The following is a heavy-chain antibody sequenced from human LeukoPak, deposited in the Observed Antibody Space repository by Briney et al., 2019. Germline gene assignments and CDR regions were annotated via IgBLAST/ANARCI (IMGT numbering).Heavy chain of an antibody. CDR3: ASGVAVAGTDAFDI. J-gene: IGHJ3*02. V-gene: IGHV1-8*03. CDR2: MNPNSGNT. CDR1: GYTFTSYG. D-gene: IGHD6-19*01. Sequence: ASVKVSCKASGYTFTSYGINWVRQATGQGLEWMGWMNPNSGNTGYAQKFQGRVTITRNTSISTAYMELSSLRSEDTAVYYCASGVAVAGTDAFDIWGQGTMVTVSS.